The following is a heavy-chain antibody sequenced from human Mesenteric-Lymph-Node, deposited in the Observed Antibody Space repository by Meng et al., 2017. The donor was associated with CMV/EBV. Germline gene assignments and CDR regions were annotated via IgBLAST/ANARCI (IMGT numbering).Heavy chain of an antibody. V-gene: IGHV3-9*01. CDR2: INWNSGSL. CDR3: AKGGSSISVYYFDY. J-gene: IGHJ4*02. D-gene: IGHD2-2*01. CDR1: KFIFDDYG. Sequence: GGSLRLSCVASKFIFDDYGMHWVRQAPGKGLEWVAGINWNSGSLHYADSVRGRFSISRDNSKNMVYLQMNNLRAEDTALYYCAKGGSSISVYYFDYWGQGTLVTVSS.